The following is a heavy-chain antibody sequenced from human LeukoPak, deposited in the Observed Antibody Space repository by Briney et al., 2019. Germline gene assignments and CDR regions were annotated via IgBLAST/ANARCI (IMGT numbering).Heavy chain of an antibody. CDR1: GYTFTDLY. CDR2: PRTNTGGT. CDR3: ARHNYDFDFDY. Sequence: ASVKVSCKASGYTFTDLYIHWVRQAPGQGLEWMGFPRTNTGGTSYAQKFQGRVTMTRDTSISTAYLELTSLTSDDTAVYFCARHNYDFDFDYWGQGTLVTVSA. J-gene: IGHJ4*02. D-gene: IGHD3-3*01. V-gene: IGHV1-2*02.